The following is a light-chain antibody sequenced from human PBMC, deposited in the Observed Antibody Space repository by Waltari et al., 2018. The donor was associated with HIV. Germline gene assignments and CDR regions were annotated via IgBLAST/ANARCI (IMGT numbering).Light chain of an antibody. CDR2: WAS. J-gene: IGKJ2*01. Sequence: DIVMTQSPDSLTVSLGERATINCKSSQSVLYSSNNKNYLAWYQQKPGQPPKLLISWASTRESGVPDRFSGSGSGTDFTLTISSLQAEDMAVYYCHQYYTTPSFTFGQGTKLEIK. CDR1: QSVLYSSNNKNY. V-gene: IGKV4-1*01. CDR3: HQYYTTPSFT.